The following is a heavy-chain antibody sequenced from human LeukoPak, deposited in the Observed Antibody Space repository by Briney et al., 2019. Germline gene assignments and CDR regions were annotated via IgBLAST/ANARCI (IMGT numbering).Heavy chain of an antibody. Sequence: GGSLRLSCAASGFTFSSYGMHWVRQPPGKGLEWVAVIVYDGSNSYYVDSVKGRFTISRDNSKNTLYLQMSSLRAEDTAIYYCAKVGLGGAYYDYWGQGTLVTVSS. CDR3: AKVGLGGAYYDY. CDR2: IVYDGSNS. V-gene: IGHV3-30*18. CDR1: GFTFSSYG. J-gene: IGHJ4*02. D-gene: IGHD1-26*01.